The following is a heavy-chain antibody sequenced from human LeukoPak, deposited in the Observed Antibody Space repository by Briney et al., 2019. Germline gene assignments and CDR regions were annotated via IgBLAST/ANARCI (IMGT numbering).Heavy chain of an antibody. J-gene: IGHJ4*02. CDR1: GFTFSSYS. Sequence: GGSLRLSCAASGFTFSSYSMNWVRQAPGKGLEWVSYISSSSSTIYYADSVKGRFTISRDNAKSSLYLQMNSLRAEDMAVYYCAREKDITYYDFWSGPYYFDYWGQGTLVTASS. CDR2: ISSSSSTI. D-gene: IGHD3-3*01. V-gene: IGHV3-48*01. CDR3: AREKDITYYDFWSGPYYFDY.